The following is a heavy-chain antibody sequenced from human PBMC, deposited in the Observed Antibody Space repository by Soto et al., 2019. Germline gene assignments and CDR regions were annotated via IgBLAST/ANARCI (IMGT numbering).Heavy chain of an antibody. D-gene: IGHD6-19*01. CDR3: AKGVIAVPVSGYDY. J-gene: IGHJ4*02. CDR1: GFTFSSYA. V-gene: IGHV3-23*01. Sequence: EVQLLESGGGLVQPGGSLRLSCAASGFTFSSYAMNWVRQAPGKGLEWVSAISGAGGNTYYTDSVKGRFTISRDNSKNTLDLQMNSLRAEDTAVYYCAKGVIAVPVSGYDYWGQGTLVNVSS. CDR2: ISGAGGNT.